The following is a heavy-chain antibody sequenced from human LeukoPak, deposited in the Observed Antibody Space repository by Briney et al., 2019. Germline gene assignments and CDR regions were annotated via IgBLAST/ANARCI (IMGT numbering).Heavy chain of an antibody. CDR2: IKEDGTET. CDR1: GFTFSSYW. Sequence: GGSLRLSCAASGFTFSSYWMGWVRLAPGKGLEWVANIKEDGTETYYVDSVKGRFTISRDNAKNSLYLQMNSLRVEDTAVYYCAKEGRSLQTYWGQGTLVTVSS. J-gene: IGHJ4*02. V-gene: IGHV3-7*03. CDR3: AKEGRSLQTY. D-gene: IGHD5-24*01.